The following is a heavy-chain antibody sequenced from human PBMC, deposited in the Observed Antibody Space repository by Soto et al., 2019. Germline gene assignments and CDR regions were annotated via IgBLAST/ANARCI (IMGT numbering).Heavy chain of an antibody. CDR1: GGTFSSYT. J-gene: IGHJ1*01. Sequence: QVQLVQSGAEVKKPGSSVKVSCKASGGTFSSYTISWVRQAPGQGLEWMGRIIPILGIAKYAQKFQGRVTITADKSTSTAYMELSSLRSEDTAVYYCARGAITRDGYSFQHWGQGTLVTVSS. CDR3: ARGAITRDGYSFQH. CDR2: IIPILGIA. V-gene: IGHV1-69*02. D-gene: IGHD2-15*01.